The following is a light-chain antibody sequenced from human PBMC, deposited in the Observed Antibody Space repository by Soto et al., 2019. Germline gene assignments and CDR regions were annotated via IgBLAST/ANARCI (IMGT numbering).Light chain of an antibody. Sequence: SYELTQPSSVSVSPGQTARITCSGDVLAKKYVRWFQQKPGQAPVLLIYKDSERPSGVPARFSGSSSGTTVTLTISGAHVXXXADYYCYAAADNILVFGGGTKL. CDR1: VLAKKY. CDR2: KDS. CDR3: YAAADNILV. V-gene: IGLV3-27*01. J-gene: IGLJ3*02.